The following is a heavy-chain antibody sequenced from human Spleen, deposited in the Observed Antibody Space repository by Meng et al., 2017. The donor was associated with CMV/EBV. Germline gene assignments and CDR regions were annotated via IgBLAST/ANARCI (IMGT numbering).Heavy chain of an antibody. J-gene: IGHJ4*02. CDR1: GFTFSSYW. V-gene: IGHV3-30*02. Sequence: GGSLRLSCAASGFTFSSYWMSWVRQAPGKGLDWVAFIQHDGNYKYYGDSVKGRFTISRDNSRNTLSLRMNNLRPDDTAVYYCAKHDYSNYLDYWGQGTLVTVSS. CDR3: AKHDYSNYLDY. CDR2: IQHDGNYK. D-gene: IGHD4-11*01.